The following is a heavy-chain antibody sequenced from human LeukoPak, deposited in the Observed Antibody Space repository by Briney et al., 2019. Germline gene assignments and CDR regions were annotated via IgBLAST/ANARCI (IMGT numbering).Heavy chain of an antibody. Sequence: ASVKVSCKAPVGTLTSYAISWVRQAPGQGLEWIGGIIPIFGTANYAKKCQGRVTITADESTSTAYMELSSMRSEDTAVYYCAREYDNWTYNLRLGAFDIWGQGTMVTVSS. D-gene: IGHD1-7*01. CDR2: IIPIFGTA. CDR3: AREYDNWTYNLRLGAFDI. J-gene: IGHJ3*02. V-gene: IGHV1-69*13. CDR1: VGTLTSYA.